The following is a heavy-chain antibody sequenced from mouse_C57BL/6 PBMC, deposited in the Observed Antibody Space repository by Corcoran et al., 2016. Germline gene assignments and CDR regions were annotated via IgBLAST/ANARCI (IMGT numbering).Heavy chain of an antibody. V-gene: IGHV14-3*01. Sequence: EVQLQQSVAELVRPGASVKFSCTASGFNIKNTYMHWVKQRPEQVLEWIGRIDPANGNTKYAPKFQGKATITADTSSNTAYLQLSSLTSEDTAIYYGARNYYGSRYLDYWGQGTTLTVSS. CDR1: GFNIKNTY. CDR2: IDPANGNT. J-gene: IGHJ2*01. D-gene: IGHD1-1*01. CDR3: ARNYYGSRYLDY.